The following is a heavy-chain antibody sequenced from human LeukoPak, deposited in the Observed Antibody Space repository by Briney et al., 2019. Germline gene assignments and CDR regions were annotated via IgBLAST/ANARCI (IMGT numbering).Heavy chain of an antibody. CDR1: GYTFTGYY. Sequence: VASVKVSCKASGYTFTGYYMHWVRQAPGQGLEWMGWINPNSGGTNYAQKFQGRVTMTRDTSISTAYMELSRLRSDDTAVYYCARDCGRSDGHNWLDPWGQGTLVTVSS. CDR2: INPNSGGT. D-gene: IGHD3/OR15-3a*01. J-gene: IGHJ5*02. CDR3: ARDCGRSDGHNWLDP. V-gene: IGHV1-2*02.